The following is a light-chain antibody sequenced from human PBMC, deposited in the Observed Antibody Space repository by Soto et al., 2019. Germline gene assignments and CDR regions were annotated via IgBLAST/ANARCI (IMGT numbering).Light chain of an antibody. Sequence: PGERATLACRASQSVSSSYLAWYQQKPGQAPRLLIYGASSRATGIPDRFSGSGSGTDFTLTISRLEPEDFAVYYCQQYGSSSWTFGQGTKVEIK. CDR1: QSVSSSY. CDR2: GAS. CDR3: QQYGSSSWT. J-gene: IGKJ1*01. V-gene: IGKV3-20*01.